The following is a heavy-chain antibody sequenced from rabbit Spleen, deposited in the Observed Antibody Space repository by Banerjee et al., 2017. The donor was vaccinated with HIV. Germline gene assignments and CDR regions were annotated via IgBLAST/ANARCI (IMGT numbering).Heavy chain of an antibody. V-gene: IGHV1S40*01. D-gene: IGHD2-1*01. CDR2: IYTGSSGST. Sequence: QSLEESGGGLVKPGASLTLTCKASGFSLSSGYWICWVRQAPGKGLEWIACIYTGSSGSTYYASWAKGRFTISKTSSTTVTLQMTSLTAADTATYFCARDGGDGNILGDYFNLWGPGTLVTVS. J-gene: IGHJ4*01. CDR3: ARDGGDGNILGDYFNL. CDR1: GFSLSSGYW.